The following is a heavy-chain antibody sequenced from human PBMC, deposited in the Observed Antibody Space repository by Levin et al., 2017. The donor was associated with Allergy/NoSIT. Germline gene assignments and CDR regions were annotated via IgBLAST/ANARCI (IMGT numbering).Heavy chain of an antibody. CDR3: ASLIGYCSGGSGYSLDY. D-gene: IGHD2-15*01. J-gene: IGHJ4*02. CDR2: IYYSGST. V-gene: IGHV4-39*07. CDR1: GGSISSSSYY. Sequence: ESLKISCTVSGGSISSSSYYWGWIRQPPGKGLEWIGSIYYSGSTYYNPSLKSRVTISVDTSKNQFSLKLSSVTAADTAVYYCASLIGYCSGGSGYSLDYWGQGTLVTVSS.